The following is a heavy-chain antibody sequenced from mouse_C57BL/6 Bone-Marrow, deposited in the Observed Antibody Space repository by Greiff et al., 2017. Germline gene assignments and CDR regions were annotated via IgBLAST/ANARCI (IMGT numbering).Heavy chain of an antibody. V-gene: IGHV5-17*01. J-gene: IGHJ4*01. Sequence: EVKLVESGGGLVKPGGSLKLSCAASGFTFSDYGMHWVRQAPEKGLEWVAYISSGSSTIYYADTVQGRFTISRDNAKNTLFLQMTSLRSEDTAMYYCARPYYYAMDYWGQGTSVTVSS. CDR1: GFTFSDYG. CDR2: ISSGSSTI. CDR3: ARPYYYAMDY.